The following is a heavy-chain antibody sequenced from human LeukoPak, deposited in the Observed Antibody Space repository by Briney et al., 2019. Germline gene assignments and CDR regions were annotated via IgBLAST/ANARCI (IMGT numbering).Heavy chain of an antibody. D-gene: IGHD4-17*01. Sequence: SETLSLTCAVYGGSFSGYYWSWIRQPPGKGLEWIGEINHSGSTNYNPSLKSRVTISVDTSKNQFSLKLSSVTAADTAVYYCARDLADYGEPFDYWGQGTPVTVSS. V-gene: IGHV4-34*01. CDR2: INHSGST. CDR3: ARDLADYGEPFDY. CDR1: GGSFSGYY. J-gene: IGHJ4*02.